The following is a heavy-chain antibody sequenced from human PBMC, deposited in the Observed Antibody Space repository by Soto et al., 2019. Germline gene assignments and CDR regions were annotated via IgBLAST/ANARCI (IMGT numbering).Heavy chain of an antibody. CDR1: GLTICYYA. D-gene: IGHD3-10*01. CDR3: SRYFYGSGTYFGAFEI. Sequence: PGGSMILSCTSSGLTICYYAMNLFRQAQGKGLEWVGLIRSKAYGGTTEYATSVKGRLTISRDDSKSIVYLQMNSLRTEDTAVYYCSRYFYGSGTYFGAFEIWGQGTMVTVSS. CDR2: IRSKAYGGTT. J-gene: IGHJ3*02. V-gene: IGHV3-49*03.